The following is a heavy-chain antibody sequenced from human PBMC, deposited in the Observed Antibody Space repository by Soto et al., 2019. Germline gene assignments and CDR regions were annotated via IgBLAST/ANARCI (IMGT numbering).Heavy chain of an antibody. J-gene: IGHJ5*02. CDR3: AKDGGYCSSTSCPILNWFDP. CDR2: ISYDGSNK. Sequence: GSLRLSCAASEFTFSSYGMHWVRQAPGKGLEWVAVISYDGSNKYYADSVKGRFTISRDNSKNTLYLQMNSLRAEDTAVYYCAKDGGYCSSTSCPILNWFDPWGQGTLVTVSS. V-gene: IGHV3-30*18. D-gene: IGHD2-2*01. CDR1: EFTFSSYG.